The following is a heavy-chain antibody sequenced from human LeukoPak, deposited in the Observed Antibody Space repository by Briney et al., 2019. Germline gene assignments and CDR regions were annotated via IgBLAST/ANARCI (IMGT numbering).Heavy chain of an antibody. CDR3: AKRVNTMIVVVINGGFDY. Sequence: GGSLRLSCAASGFTFSSYAMSWVRQAPGKGLEWVSAISGSGGSTYYADSVKGRFTISRDNSKNTLYLQMNSLRAEGTAVYYCAKRVNTMIVVVINGGFDYWGQGTLVTVSS. CDR1: GFTFSSYA. V-gene: IGHV3-23*01. D-gene: IGHD3-22*01. CDR2: ISGSGGST. J-gene: IGHJ4*02.